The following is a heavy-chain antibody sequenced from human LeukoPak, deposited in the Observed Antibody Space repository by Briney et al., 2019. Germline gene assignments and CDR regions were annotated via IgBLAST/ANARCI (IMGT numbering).Heavy chain of an antibody. CDR3: ARGPFEYYFDY. V-gene: IGHV4-59*11. D-gene: IGHD3-9*01. CDR1: GGSISGHY. Sequence: PSETLSLTCAVSGGSISGHYWHWIRRPPGERLEWIGYIYYNGSTNYSPSLWGRVTFSVDTSKSQLTLNLSSVTAADTAVYYCARGPFEYYFDYWGQGKLVTVSS. J-gene: IGHJ4*02. CDR2: IYYNGST.